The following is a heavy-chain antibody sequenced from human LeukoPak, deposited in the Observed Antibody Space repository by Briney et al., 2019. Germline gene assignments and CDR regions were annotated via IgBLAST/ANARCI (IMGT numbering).Heavy chain of an antibody. J-gene: IGHJ5*02. Sequence: GESLKISCKGSGYDFSGDWIGWVRQMPGKGLEWMGIIYPGDSDTRYSPSFQGQVTISADKSISTAYLQWSSLKASDTAMYYCARLSGSTTYNWFDPWGQGTLVTVSS. CDR1: GYDFSGDW. CDR3: ARLSGSTTYNWFDP. CDR2: IYPGDSDT. D-gene: IGHD3-10*01. V-gene: IGHV5-51*01.